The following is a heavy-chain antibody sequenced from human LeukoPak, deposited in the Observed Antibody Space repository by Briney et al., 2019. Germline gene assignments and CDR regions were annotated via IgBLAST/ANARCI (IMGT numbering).Heavy chain of an antibody. V-gene: IGHV3-23*01. CDR1: GFTFSSYA. D-gene: IGHD5-12*01. CDR2: ISGSGGST. Sequence: GGSLRLSCAASGFTFSSYAMSWVRQAPGKGLEWVSAISGSGGSTYYADSVKGRFTISRDNSKSTLYLQMNSLRAEDTAVYYCAKDPGGGYDFPMVHWGQGTLVTVSS. J-gene: IGHJ4*02. CDR3: AKDPGGGYDFPMVH.